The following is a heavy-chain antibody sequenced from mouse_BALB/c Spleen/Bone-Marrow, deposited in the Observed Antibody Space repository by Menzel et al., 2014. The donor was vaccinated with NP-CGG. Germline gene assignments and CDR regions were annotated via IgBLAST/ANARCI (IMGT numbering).Heavy chain of an antibody. Sequence: EVQLVESGAELVKPGASVKLSCTASGFNIXDIYMHWVKQRPEQGLEWIGRIDPANGDTKYDPKFQGKATITADTSSNTAYLQLSSLTSEDTAIYYCARDYGPFDYWGQGTTLTVSS. CDR1: GFNIXDIY. CDR3: ARDYGPFDY. CDR2: IDPANGDT. J-gene: IGHJ2*01. D-gene: IGHD1-2*01. V-gene: IGHV14-3*02.